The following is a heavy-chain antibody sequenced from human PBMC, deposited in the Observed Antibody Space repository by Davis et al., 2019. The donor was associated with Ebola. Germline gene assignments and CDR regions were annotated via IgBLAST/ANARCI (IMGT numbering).Heavy chain of an antibody. Sequence: GESLKISCAASGFTFSSHTMSWVRQAPGKGLEYVSYISSGSSTIYYADSVKGRFTISRDNAKNSLYLQMNSLRAEDTAVYYCARWAERGVFTARYCSSTSCYSDYYYGMDVWGKGTTVTVSS. CDR1: GFTFSSHT. CDR2: ISSGSSTI. J-gene: IGHJ6*04. D-gene: IGHD2-2*01. CDR3: ARWAERGVFTARYCSSTSCYSDYYYGMDV. V-gene: IGHV3-48*04.